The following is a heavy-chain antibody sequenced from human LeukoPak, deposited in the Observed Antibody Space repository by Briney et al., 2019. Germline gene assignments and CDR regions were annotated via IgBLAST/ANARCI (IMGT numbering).Heavy chain of an antibody. D-gene: IGHD1-26*01. CDR2: INPNSGGT. CDR3: ARDLGWDVLIIDY. V-gene: IGHV1-2*02. Sequence: GASVKVSCKASGYTFTGYYMHWVRQAPGQGLEWMGWINPNSGGTNYAQKFQGRVTMTRDTSIRTAYMELSSLRSDDTALYYCARDLGWDVLIIDYWGQGNLVTVSS. CDR1: GYTFTGYY. J-gene: IGHJ4*02.